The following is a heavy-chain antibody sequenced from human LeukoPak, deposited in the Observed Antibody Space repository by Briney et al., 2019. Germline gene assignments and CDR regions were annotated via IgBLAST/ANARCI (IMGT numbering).Heavy chain of an antibody. D-gene: IGHD6-13*01. CDR3: ARIAAAGVAYYYMDV. CDR2: MNPNSGNT. J-gene: IGHJ6*03. CDR1: GYTFTSYD. V-gene: IGHV1-8*01. Sequence: APVKVSCKASGYTFTSYDINWVRQATGQGLEWMGWMNPNSGNTGYAQKFQGRVTMTRDTSISTGYMELSRLRSDDTAVYYCARIAAAGVAYYYMDVWGKGTTVTVSS.